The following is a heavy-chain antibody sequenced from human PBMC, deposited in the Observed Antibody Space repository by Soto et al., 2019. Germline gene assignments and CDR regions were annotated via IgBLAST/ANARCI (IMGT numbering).Heavy chain of an antibody. CDR3: TREGGYVDY. CDR2: IDESGDS. D-gene: IGHD1-1*01. Sequence: EALSLTCTVSGGPIRSSSQYWGWIRQSPGTRLEWIGSIDESGDSYYNPSLKSRVTILVDSSKTQFSLKLMSVTVPYSATYYCTREGGYVDYWGQGTLVTVSS. J-gene: IGHJ4*02. V-gene: IGHV4-39*02. CDR1: GGPIRSSSQY.